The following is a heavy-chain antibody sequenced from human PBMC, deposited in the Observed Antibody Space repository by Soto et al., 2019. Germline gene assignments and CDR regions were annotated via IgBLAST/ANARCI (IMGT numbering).Heavy chain of an antibody. Sequence: PGGSLRLSCAASGFTFSSSAMSWVRQAPGEGLEWVSAISGSGGTTYYADSVKGRFTISRDNSKNTLSLQMNSLRAEDTAVYYCAKRACTNGVCYTPFDYWGQGTLVTVSS. D-gene: IGHD2-8*01. CDR2: ISGSGGTT. CDR3: AKRACTNGVCYTPFDY. CDR1: GFTFSSSA. J-gene: IGHJ4*02. V-gene: IGHV3-23*01.